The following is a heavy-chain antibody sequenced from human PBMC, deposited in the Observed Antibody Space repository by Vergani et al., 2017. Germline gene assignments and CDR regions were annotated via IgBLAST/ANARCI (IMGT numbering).Heavy chain of an antibody. V-gene: IGHV1-69*01. D-gene: IGHD2-2*01. J-gene: IGHJ6*03. CDR2: IIPIFGTA. Sequence: QVQLVQSGAEVKKPGSSVKVSCKASGGTFSSYAISWVRQAPGQGLEWMGGIIPIFGTANYAQKFQGRVTITADESTSTAYMELSSLRSEDTAVYYCGCSRSSGYPLCYYYYMDVWVKGTTVTVSS. CDR1: GGTFSSYA. CDR3: GCSRSSGYPLCYYYYMDV.